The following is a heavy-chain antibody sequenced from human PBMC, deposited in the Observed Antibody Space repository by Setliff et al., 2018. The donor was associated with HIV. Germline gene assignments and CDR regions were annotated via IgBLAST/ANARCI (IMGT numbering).Heavy chain of an antibody. Sequence: ASVKVSCKASGYTSTSYYMHWVRQAPGQGLEWMGIINPSGGSTYYAQKFQGRVNMTRATSTTTVYMELTSLRSEDTAVYYCARDIAAAGNAFVMWGQGTMFTVSS. CDR3: ARDIAAAGNAFVM. CDR1: GYTSTSYY. V-gene: IGHV1-46*01. CDR2: INPSGGST. J-gene: IGHJ3*02. D-gene: IGHD6-13*01.